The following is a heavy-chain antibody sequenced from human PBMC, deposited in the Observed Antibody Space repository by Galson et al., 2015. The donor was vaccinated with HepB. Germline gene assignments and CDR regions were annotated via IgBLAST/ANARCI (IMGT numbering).Heavy chain of an antibody. J-gene: IGHJ6*02. CDR3: ARGALYSSGWYIEDPEYYYYGMDV. V-gene: IGHV1-18*04. D-gene: IGHD6-19*01. Sequence: SVKVSCKASGYTFTSYGISWVRQAPGQGLEWMGWISAYNGNTNYAQKLQGRVTMTTDTSTSTAYMELRSLRSDDTAVYYCARGALYSSGWYIEDPEYYYYGMDVWGQGTTVTVSS. CDR1: GYTFTSYG. CDR2: ISAYNGNT.